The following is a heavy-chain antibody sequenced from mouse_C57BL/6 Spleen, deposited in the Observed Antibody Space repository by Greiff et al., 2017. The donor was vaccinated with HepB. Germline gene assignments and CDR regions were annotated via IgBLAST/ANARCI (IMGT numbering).Heavy chain of an antibody. CDR1: GFTFTDYY. J-gene: IGHJ4*01. V-gene: IGHV7-4*01. Sequence: EVKLVESGGGLVQPGASLRLSCAASGFTFTDYYMSWVRQPPGKAPEWLALIRNKANGYTTEYTASVKGRFTISRDNSQNILYLQMNTLRAEDSATYYCVKAPHYYGSSYEAMDYWGQGTSVTVSS. D-gene: IGHD1-1*01. CDR3: VKAPHYYGSSYEAMDY. CDR2: IRNKANGYTT.